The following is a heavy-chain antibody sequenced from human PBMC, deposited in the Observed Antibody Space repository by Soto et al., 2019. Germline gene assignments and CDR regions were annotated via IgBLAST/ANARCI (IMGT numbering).Heavy chain of an antibody. CDR2: IYYSGST. CDR3: AALAVEAFDI. J-gene: IGHJ3*02. V-gene: IGHV4-39*01. Sequence: SETLSLTCTVSGGSISSGTYYWGWIRQPPGKGLEWIGSIYYSGSTYYNPSLKSRVTISVDTSKNQFSLKLSSVTAADTAVYYCAALAVEAFDIWGQGTMVTVSS. D-gene: IGHD6-19*01. CDR1: GGSISSGTYY.